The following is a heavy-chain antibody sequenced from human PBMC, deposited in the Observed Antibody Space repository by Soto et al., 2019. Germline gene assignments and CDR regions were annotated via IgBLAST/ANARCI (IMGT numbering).Heavy chain of an antibody. D-gene: IGHD5-18*01. V-gene: IGHV4-30-2*01. J-gene: IGHJ1*01. CDR3: ASMDSYGYFQH. CDR2: IYHSGST. CDR1: GGSISSGGYS. Sequence: QLQLQESGSGLVKPSQTLSLTCAVSGGSISSGGYSWSWIRQPPGKGLEWIGYIYHSGSTYYNPSLKSRVTLSVDRSKNQFSLKLSSVTAADTAVYYCASMDSYGYFQHWGQGTLVTVSS.